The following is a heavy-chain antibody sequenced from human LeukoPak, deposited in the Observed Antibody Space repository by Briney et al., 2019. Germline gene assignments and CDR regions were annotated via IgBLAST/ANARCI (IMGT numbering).Heavy chain of an antibody. CDR2: ISWNSGSI. V-gene: IGHV3-9*01. D-gene: IGHD3-10*01. CDR3: ASLYGSGPNWFDP. CDR1: GFTFDDYA. Sequence: GRSLRLSCAASGFTFDDYAMHWVRQAPGKGLEWVSGISWNSGSIGYADSVKGRFTISRDNAKNSLYLQMNSLRAEDTAVYYCASLYGSGPNWFDPWGQGTLVTVSS. J-gene: IGHJ5*02.